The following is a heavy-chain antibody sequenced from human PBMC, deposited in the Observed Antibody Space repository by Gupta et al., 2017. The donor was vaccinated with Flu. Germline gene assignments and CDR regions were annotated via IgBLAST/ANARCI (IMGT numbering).Heavy chain of an antibody. V-gene: IGHV1-24*01. CDR1: GYTLTELS. D-gene: IGHD4-17*01. Sequence: QVQLVQSGAEVKKPGASVKVSCKVSGYTLTELSMHWVRQAPGKGLEWMGGVDPEDGETIYAQKFKGRVTMTEDTSTDTAYMELSSVRSEDTAVYYCATEASLGLRPLGWVPWAFDIWGQGTMVTVSS. J-gene: IGHJ3*02. CDR3: ATEASLGLRPLGWVPWAFDI. CDR2: VDPEDGET.